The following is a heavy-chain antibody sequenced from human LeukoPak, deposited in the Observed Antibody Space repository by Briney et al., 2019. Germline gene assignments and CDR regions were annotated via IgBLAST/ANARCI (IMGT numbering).Heavy chain of an antibody. V-gene: IGHV3-23*01. CDR1: GFRFSSYA. J-gene: IGHJ4*02. Sequence: GGSLRLSCAASGFRFSSYAMSWVRQAPGKGLEWVSAISGSGGSTYYADSVKGRFTISRDNSKNTLYLQMNSLRAEDTAVYYCAKDEWRIVVVPAAIRFDYWGQGTLVTVSS. CDR3: AKDEWRIVVVPAAIRFDY. CDR2: ISGSGGST. D-gene: IGHD2-2*02.